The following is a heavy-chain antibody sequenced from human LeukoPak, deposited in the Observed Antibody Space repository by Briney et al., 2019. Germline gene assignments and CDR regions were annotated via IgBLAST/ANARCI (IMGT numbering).Heavy chain of an antibody. CDR3: ATYYCSTTSCYPYFFDY. Sequence: ASVKVSCKTSGYSFTAFYIYWVRQAPGQGLEWMGWIHPRRGDTNYAQKFQGRVTMTRDTSTSTAHMELRSLRSDDTAVYYCATYYCSTTSCYPYFFDYWGQGTLVTVSS. CDR1: GYSFTAFY. J-gene: IGHJ4*02. D-gene: IGHD2-2*01. CDR2: IHPRRGDT. V-gene: IGHV1-2*02.